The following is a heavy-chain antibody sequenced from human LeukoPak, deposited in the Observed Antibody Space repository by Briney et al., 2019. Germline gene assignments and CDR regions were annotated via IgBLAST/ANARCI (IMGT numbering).Heavy chain of an antibody. D-gene: IGHD7-27*01. Sequence: SETLSLTCAVYGGSFSTYYWTWIRQPPGKGLEWIGEINHSGSTNYNPSLKSRVTISVDTSKNQFSLKLSSVTAADTAVYYCARGLGSPLLGPYYFDYWGQGTLVTVSS. J-gene: IGHJ4*02. CDR1: GGSFSTYY. CDR2: INHSGST. CDR3: ARGLGSPLLGPYYFDY. V-gene: IGHV4-34*01.